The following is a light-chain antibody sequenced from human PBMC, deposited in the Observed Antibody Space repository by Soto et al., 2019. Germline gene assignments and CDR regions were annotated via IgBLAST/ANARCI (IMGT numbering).Light chain of an antibody. CDR2: DVS. CDR3: CSYTSSSTPVV. J-gene: IGLJ2*01. Sequence: QSVLTQPASVSGSPGQSITISCTGTSSDVGGYNYVSWYQQHPGKAPKLTIYDVSNRPSGVSNRFSGSKSGNTASLTISGLQAEDEADYYCCSYTSSSTPVVFGGGTQLTVL. CDR1: SSDVGGYNY. V-gene: IGLV2-14*03.